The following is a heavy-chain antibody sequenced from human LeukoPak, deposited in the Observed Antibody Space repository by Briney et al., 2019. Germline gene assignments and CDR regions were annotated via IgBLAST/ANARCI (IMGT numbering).Heavy chain of an antibody. Sequence: GGSLRLSCAASGFTVSSNYMSWVRQAPGKGLEWMTMISYDGNSKYYADSVKGRFTISRDNSKNTLYLQMNSLRAEDTAVYFCARDYYGSGSLNTGVEYWGQGALVTVSS. CDR3: ARDYYGSGSLNTGVEY. V-gene: IGHV3-30*03. D-gene: IGHD3-10*01. J-gene: IGHJ4*02. CDR1: GFTVSSNY. CDR2: ISYDGNSK.